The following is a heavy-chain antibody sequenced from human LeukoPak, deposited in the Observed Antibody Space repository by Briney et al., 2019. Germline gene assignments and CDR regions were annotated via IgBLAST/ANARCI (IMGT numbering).Heavy chain of an antibody. CDR2: IRYDGSNK. CDR1: GFTFSSYG. CDR3: AKGRRGYCSSTSCSYYYYMDV. V-gene: IGHV3-30*02. Sequence: GGSLRLSCAASGFTFSSYGMHWVRQAPGKGLEWVAFIRYDGSNKYYADSVKGRFTISRDNSKNTLYLQMNSLRAEDTAVYYCAKGRRGYCSSTSCSYYYYMDVWGKGTTVTISS. J-gene: IGHJ6*03. D-gene: IGHD2-2*01.